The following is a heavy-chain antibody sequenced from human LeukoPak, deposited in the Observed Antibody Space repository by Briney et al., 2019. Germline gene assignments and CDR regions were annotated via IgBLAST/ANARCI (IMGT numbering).Heavy chain of an antibody. Sequence: SETLSLTCNVSGASIRSYYWGWVRQSPGKGLEWIGYIYHSGSTNYNPSLRSRVAKSVDTSKSQFSLNLNSVTAADTAVYYCARGSIADRLSTWGQGTLVTVSS. J-gene: IGHJ5*02. CDR2: IYHSGST. V-gene: IGHV4-59*08. CDR1: GASIRSYY. CDR3: ARGSIADRLST. D-gene: IGHD6-6*01.